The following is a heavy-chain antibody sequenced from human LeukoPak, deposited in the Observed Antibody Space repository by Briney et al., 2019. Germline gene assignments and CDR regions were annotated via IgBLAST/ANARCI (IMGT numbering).Heavy chain of an antibody. CDR1: GFTFSNYP. CDR2: IRCNDGRT. Sequence: GGSLRLSCAASGFTFSNYPMIWVRRAPGKGLDSISSIRCNDGRTYYTESVKGRFTISRDNFKNILYLQMNSLRAEDTAVYYSAKVMSTFVSYWYGMDVWGQGTTVTVSS. D-gene: IGHD2-8*02. J-gene: IGHJ6*02. CDR3: AKVMSTFVSYWYGMDV. V-gene: IGHV3-23*01.